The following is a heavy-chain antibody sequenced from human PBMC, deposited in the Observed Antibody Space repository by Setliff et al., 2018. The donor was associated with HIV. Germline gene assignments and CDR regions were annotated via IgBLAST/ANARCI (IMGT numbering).Heavy chain of an antibody. J-gene: IGHJ4*02. V-gene: IGHV1-46*01. CDR3: ARPGIAAADYYFDY. Sequence: ASVKVSCKASGGTFSSSPISWVRQAPGQGLEWVGMVNPSGGSTAYAQKFQGRVTIIRDTSTSTVYMDLSSLRSEDTAVYYCARPGIAAADYYFDYWGQGALVTVSS. CDR1: GGTFSSSP. CDR2: VNPSGGST. D-gene: IGHD6-13*01.